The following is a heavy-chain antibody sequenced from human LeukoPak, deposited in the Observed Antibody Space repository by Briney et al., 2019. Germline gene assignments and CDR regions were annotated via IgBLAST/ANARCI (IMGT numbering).Heavy chain of an antibody. CDR1: RLTLSRYE. CDR2: ISSCGSSI. J-gene: IGHJ3*02. CDR3: ERDSHKFESSGYYPDAFDI. Sequence: GGSLRLSCAVSRLTLSRYEMNWGRHAPGKGGGGVSYISSCGSSIYYTDSVKERVTIARDNAKKSLYLQMHSLRAEDTAVYYYERDSHKFESSGYYPDAFDIWGQGTMVTVSS. V-gene: IGHV3-48*03. D-gene: IGHD3-22*01.